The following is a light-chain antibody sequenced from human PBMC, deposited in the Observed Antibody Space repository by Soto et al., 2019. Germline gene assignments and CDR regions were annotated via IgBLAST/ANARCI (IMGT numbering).Light chain of an antibody. J-gene: IGLJ1*01. CDR1: SSDVGDYNY. CDR3: SSYTSSSTRV. V-gene: IGLV2-14*01. CDR2: DVS. Sequence: QSVLTQPAAVSGSPGQSITISCTGTSSDVGDYNYVSWYQQHTGKAPKLMIFDVSNRPSGVSNRFSGSKSGNTASLTSYGLQAEDEADYYCSSYTSSSTRVFGTGTKLTVL.